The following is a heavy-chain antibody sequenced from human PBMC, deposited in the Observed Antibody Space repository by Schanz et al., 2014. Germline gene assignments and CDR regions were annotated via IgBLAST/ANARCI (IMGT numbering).Heavy chain of an antibody. D-gene: IGHD1-1*01. CDR1: GGSFSGYY. CDR3: ARDTTWRLDL. Sequence: QVQLQQWGAGLLKPSETLSLTCAVYGGSFSGYYWSWIRQPPGKGLEWIAEINHGGSTNYNPSLKSRVTISVDPSKNQFSRTLTSLTAADTAVYYCARDTTWRLDLWGRGTLVTVSS. V-gene: IGHV4-34*01. CDR2: INHGGST. J-gene: IGHJ2*01.